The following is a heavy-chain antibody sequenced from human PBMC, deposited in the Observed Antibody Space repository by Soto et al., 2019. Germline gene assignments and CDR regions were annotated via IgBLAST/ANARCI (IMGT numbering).Heavy chain of an antibody. Sequence: ASVKVSCKASGYTFTSYGISWVRQAPGQGLEWMGWISAYIDTTNYAQKLQGRVTISRDNSKNTLYLQMNSLRAEDTAVYYCAKRAFDIWGQGTMVT. CDR2: ISAYIDTT. J-gene: IGHJ3*02. CDR1: GYTFTSYG. CDR3: AKRAFDI. V-gene: IGHV1-18*01.